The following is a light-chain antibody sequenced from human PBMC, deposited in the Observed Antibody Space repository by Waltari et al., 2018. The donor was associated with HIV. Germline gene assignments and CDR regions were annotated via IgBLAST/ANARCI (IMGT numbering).Light chain of an antibody. CDR3: QQYNNWPT. Sequence: EVVMTQSPATVSVSPGERATLSCSSSQSISSNLALYQHKPGQTPRLLSYGASTRASGIPARFSGSGSGTEFILSISSLQSEDFAVDFCQQYNNWPTFGQGTRLEIK. CDR2: GAS. J-gene: IGKJ5*01. CDR1: QSISSN. V-gene: IGKV3-15*01.